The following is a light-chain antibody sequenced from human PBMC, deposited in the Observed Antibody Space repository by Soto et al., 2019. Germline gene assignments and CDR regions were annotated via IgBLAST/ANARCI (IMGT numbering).Light chain of an antibody. CDR1: QGIRSD. J-gene: IGKJ1*01. CDR2: VTS. CDR3: LQDYDYPRT. Sequence: AIQMTQSPSSLSASVGDRVTITCRASQGIRSDLGWYQQRPGEAPKLLIYVTSSLQSGVPSRFSGSGSGTDFTLTISSLQPEDFATYYCLQDYDYPRTFGQGTKVEI. V-gene: IGKV1-6*01.